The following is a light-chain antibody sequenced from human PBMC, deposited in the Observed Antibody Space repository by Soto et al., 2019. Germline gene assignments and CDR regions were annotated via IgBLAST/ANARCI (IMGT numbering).Light chain of an antibody. CDR2: GTS. J-gene: IGKJ1*01. V-gene: IGKV3-20*01. CDR3: QEHHTSPTSWT. CDR1: QSVSSNY. Sequence: EIVLTQSPGTLSFSPGERATLSCRASQSVSSNYLAWYQQKPGQPPRLLIYGTSSRATGIPDRFSGSGSGTDFPLTISRREPEHFAASYCQEHHTSPTSWTFGQGTKVEI.